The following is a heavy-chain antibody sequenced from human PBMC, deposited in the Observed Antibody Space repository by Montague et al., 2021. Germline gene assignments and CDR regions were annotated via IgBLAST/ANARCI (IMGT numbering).Heavy chain of an antibody. J-gene: IGHJ6*03. CDR3: ARERDRYYYMDI. Sequence: SKTLSLTCTVSRSLINSDYYWGWIRQPPGKGLEWMGSVSHGGSTYYNPSPKSRVTISVDTSNNHFSLKLSSVTAADTAMYYCARERDRYYYMDIWGKETTITVSS. CDR1: RSLINSDYY. CDR2: VSHGGST. V-gene: IGHV4-38-2*02.